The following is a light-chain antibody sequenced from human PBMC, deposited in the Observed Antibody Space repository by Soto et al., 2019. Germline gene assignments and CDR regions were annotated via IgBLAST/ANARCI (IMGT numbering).Light chain of an antibody. CDR3: QQRSNWPREFT. CDR2: DAS. J-gene: IGKJ3*01. Sequence: EIVLTQSPATLSLSPGERATLSCRASQSVSSYLAWYHQKPGQAPRLLIYDASNRATGIPARFSGSGSGTDFTLTISCLEPEDFAVYYCQQRSNWPREFTFGPGTKVDIK. V-gene: IGKV3-11*01. CDR1: QSVSSY.